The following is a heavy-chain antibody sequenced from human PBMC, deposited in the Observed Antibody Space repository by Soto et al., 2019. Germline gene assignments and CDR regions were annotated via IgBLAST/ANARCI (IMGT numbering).Heavy chain of an antibody. D-gene: IGHD1-26*01. Sequence: SETLSLTCTVSGGSISSSSYYWGWIRQPPGKGLEWIGSIYYSGSTYYNPSLKSRVTISVDTSKNQFSLKLSSVTAADTAVYYCARLSPPTIVGATYWFDPWGQGTLVTV. V-gene: IGHV4-39*01. CDR3: ARLSPPTIVGATYWFDP. CDR2: IYYSGST. CDR1: GGSISSSSYY. J-gene: IGHJ5*02.